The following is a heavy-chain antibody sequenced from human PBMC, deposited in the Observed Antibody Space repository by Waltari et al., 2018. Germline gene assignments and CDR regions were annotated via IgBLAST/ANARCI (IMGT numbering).Heavy chain of an antibody. Sequence: QVQLVQSGAAVKKPGSSVKVSCKASGGTFSSYAISWVRQAPGQVLEWMGGISPSYGKANNAQKSQCRVTITAEKSTSTAYMSLSSLRAEDTAVYDCARKRDDYGGKGYYYMDVWGKGTTVTVSS. CDR1: GGTFSSYA. J-gene: IGHJ6*03. V-gene: IGHV1-69*14. CDR2: ISPSYGKA. D-gene: IGHD4-17*01. CDR3: ARKRDDYGGKGYYYMDV.